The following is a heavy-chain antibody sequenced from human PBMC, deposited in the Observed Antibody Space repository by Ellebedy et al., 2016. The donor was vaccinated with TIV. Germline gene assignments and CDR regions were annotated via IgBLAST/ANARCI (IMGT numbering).Heavy chain of an antibody. CDR3: ARDRNILTMIVMDLFDY. J-gene: IGHJ4*02. V-gene: IGHV1-2*02. CDR1: GYTFTGYN. D-gene: IGHD3-22*01. CDR2: INPDSGGT. Sequence: ASVKVSXKASGYTFTGYNMHWVRQAPGQGLEWMGWINPDSGGTYYAQKFQGRVTLSRDTSINTAYMEVTRLRSDDTAMYFCARDRNILTMIVMDLFDYWGQGTLVTVSS.